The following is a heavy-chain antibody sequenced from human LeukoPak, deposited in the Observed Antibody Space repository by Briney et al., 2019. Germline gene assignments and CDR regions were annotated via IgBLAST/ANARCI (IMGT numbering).Heavy chain of an antibody. D-gene: IGHD5-12*01. Sequence: SETLSLTCAVDGGSFSGYYWSWIRQPPGKGLEWIGEINHSGSTNYNPSLKSRVTISVDTSKNQFSLKLSSVTAADTAVYYCARGRVRYSGYDYVYFDYWGQGTLVTVSS. CDR3: ARGRVRYSGYDYVYFDY. V-gene: IGHV4-34*01. CDR2: INHSGST. CDR1: GGSFSGYY. J-gene: IGHJ4*02.